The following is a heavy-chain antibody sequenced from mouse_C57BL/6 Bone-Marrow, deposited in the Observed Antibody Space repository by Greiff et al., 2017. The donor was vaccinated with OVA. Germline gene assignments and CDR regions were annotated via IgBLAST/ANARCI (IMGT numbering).Heavy chain of an antibody. J-gene: IGHJ3*01. V-gene: IGHV1-61*01. CDR1: GYTFTSYW. D-gene: IGHD1-1*01. CDR2: IYPSDSEN. CDR3: ARSPYYYGSSPAWFAY. Sequence: QVQLQQPGAELVRPGSSVKLSCKASGYTFTSYWMDWVKQRPGQGLEWIGNIYPSDSENHYNQKFKDKATLTVDKSSSTAYMQLSSLTSEDSAVYYCARSPYYYGSSPAWFAYWGQGTLVTVSA.